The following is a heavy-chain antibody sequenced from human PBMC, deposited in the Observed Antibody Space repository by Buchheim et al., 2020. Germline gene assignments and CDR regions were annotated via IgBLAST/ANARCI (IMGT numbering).Heavy chain of an antibody. V-gene: IGHV1-69*04. Sequence: QVQLVQSGAEVKKPGSSVKVSCKASGGTFSSYAISWVRQAPGQGLEWMGRIIPILGIANYAQKFQGRVTITADKSTSQAYMELSSLRSEDTAVYYCARQFLNCSGGSCYSGHFDYWGQGTL. CDR1: GGTFSSYA. J-gene: IGHJ4*02. CDR2: IIPILGIA. CDR3: ARQFLNCSGGSCYSGHFDY. D-gene: IGHD2-15*01.